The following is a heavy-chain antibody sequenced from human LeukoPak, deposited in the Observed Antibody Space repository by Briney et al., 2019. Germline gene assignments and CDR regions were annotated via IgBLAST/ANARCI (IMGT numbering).Heavy chain of an antibody. V-gene: IGHV4-39*07. CDR2: IYYSGST. D-gene: IGHD6-19*01. Sequence: SETLSLTCTVSGGSISSSSYYWGWIRQPPGKGLEWIGSIYYSGSTYYNPSLKSRVTISVDTSKNQFSLKLSSVTAADTAVYYCARAHQWLGYYFDYWGQGTLVTVSS. CDR3: ARAHQWLGYYFDY. CDR1: GGSISSSSYY. J-gene: IGHJ4*02.